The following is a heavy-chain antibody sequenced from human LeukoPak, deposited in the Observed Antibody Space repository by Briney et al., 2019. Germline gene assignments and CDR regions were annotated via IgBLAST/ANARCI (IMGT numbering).Heavy chain of an antibody. CDR2: IIPIFGTA. J-gene: IGHJ3*02. CDR3: ARTVVVTAEHAFDI. V-gene: IGHV1-69*06. D-gene: IGHD2-21*02. CDR1: GGTFSSYA. Sequence: ASVKVSCKASGGTFSSYAISWVRQAPGQGLEWMGGIIPIFGTANYAQKFQGRVTITADKSTSTAYMEVSSLRSDDTAVYYCARTVVVTAEHAFDIWGQGTMVTVSS.